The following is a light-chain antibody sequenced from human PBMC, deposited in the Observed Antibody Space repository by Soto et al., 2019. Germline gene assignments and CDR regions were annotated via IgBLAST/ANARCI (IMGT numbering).Light chain of an antibody. CDR3: SSFTRDATLI. CDR2: EVI. J-gene: IGLJ2*01. CDR1: NGDIGTYKY. Sequence: QSALTQPASVSGSPGQSITISCNGSNGDIGTYKYVSWYQQRPDKAPKLMIYEVINRPSGISNRFSGSKSGNTASLTISDLQPEDDADYYCSSFTRDATLIVGGGTKLTVL. V-gene: IGLV2-14*01.